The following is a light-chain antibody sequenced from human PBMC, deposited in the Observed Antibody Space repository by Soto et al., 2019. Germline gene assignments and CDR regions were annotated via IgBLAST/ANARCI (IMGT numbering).Light chain of an antibody. CDR2: GAS. Sequence: EIVLTQSPGTLSLSPGERATLSCRASQSVSSSYLAWYQQKPGQAPRLLISGASSRATGIPDRFSGSGSGTDFTLTISRLEPEDFAVYYCQQYGSPLTFGQGTKVEIK. CDR3: QQYGSPLT. CDR1: QSVSSSY. J-gene: IGKJ1*01. V-gene: IGKV3-20*01.